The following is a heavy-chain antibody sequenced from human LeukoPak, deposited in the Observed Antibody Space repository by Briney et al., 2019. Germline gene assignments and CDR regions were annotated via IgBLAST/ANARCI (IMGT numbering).Heavy chain of an antibody. D-gene: IGHD6-19*01. Sequence: GGSLRLSCAASGFTFSSYAMHWVRQAPGKGLEWVSYISSSSRTIYYADSVKGRFTISRDNAKNSLYLQMNSLRAEDTAVYYCAKALPGYSSGWYTAYAFDTWGQGTMVTVSS. J-gene: IGHJ3*02. CDR2: ISSSSRTI. CDR1: GFTFSSYA. CDR3: AKALPGYSSGWYTAYAFDT. V-gene: IGHV3-48*01.